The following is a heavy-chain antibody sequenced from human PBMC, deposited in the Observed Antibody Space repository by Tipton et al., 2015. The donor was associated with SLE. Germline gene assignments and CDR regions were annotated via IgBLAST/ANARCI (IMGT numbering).Heavy chain of an antibody. CDR2: ISGSGGST. CDR1: GFTFSSYA. V-gene: IGHV3-23*01. D-gene: IGHD3-22*01. Sequence: SLRLSCAASGFTFSSYAMSWVRQAPGKGLEWVSAISGSGGSTYYADSVKGRFTISRDNSKNTLYLQMNSLRAEDTAVYYCARDEDYYYDSSGYFPYAFDIWGQGTMVTVSS. J-gene: IGHJ3*02. CDR3: ARDEDYYYDSSGYFPYAFDI.